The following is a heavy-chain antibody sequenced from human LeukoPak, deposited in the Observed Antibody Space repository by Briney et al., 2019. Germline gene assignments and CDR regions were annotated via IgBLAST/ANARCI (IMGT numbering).Heavy chain of an antibody. V-gene: IGHV4-34*01. CDR1: GGSFSGYY. J-gene: IGHJ6*03. CDR3: ARGRYMDV. Sequence: SETLSLTCAVYGGSFSGYYWSWIRQPPGKGLEWIGEINHSGSTNYNPSLKSRVTISVDTSKNQFSLKLSSVTAADTAVYYCARGRYMDVWGKGTSVPVSS. CDR2: INHSGST.